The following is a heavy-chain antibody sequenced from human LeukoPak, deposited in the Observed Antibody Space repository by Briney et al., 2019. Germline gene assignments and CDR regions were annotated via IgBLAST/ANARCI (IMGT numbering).Heavy chain of an antibody. CDR2: SIPILGIA. Sequence: SVKVSCKASRGTFSSYIISWVRQAPGQGLEWMGRSIPILGIANYAQKFQGRVPIPAHKTTRTAYMERSSLSSEDTAVYYCARDDYKSNWNDPIFDYWGQGTLVTVSS. D-gene: IGHD1-20*01. CDR1: RGTFSSYI. V-gene: IGHV1-69*04. CDR3: ARDDYKSNWNDPIFDY. J-gene: IGHJ4*02.